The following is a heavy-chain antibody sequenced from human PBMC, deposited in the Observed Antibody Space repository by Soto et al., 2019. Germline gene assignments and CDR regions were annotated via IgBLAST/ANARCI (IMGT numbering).Heavy chain of an antibody. Sequence: ASVKVSCKASGYTFTGYYMHWVRQAPGQGLEWMGWINPNSGGTNYAQKFQGRVTMTRDTSISTAYMELSRLRSDDTAVYYCAGDRLVGYCSGGSCYQPPSLGYWGQGTLVTVSS. V-gene: IGHV1-2*02. CDR3: AGDRLVGYCSGGSCYQPPSLGY. CDR2: INPNSGGT. CDR1: GYTFTGYY. D-gene: IGHD2-15*01. J-gene: IGHJ4*02.